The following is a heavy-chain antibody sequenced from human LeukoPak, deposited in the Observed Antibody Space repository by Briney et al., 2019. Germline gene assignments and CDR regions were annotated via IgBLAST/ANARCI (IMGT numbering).Heavy chain of an antibody. CDR3: AKAPRFGDHAAEYFYYYMDV. V-gene: IGHV3-30*02. Sequence: PGGSLRLSCAASGFTFSSYGMHWVRQAPDKGLEWVTFIRYDGSNKYYADSVKGRFTISRDNSKNTLYVQMNSLRVDDTAVYYCAKAPRFGDHAAEYFYYYMDVWGKGTTVTVSS. J-gene: IGHJ6*03. CDR1: GFTFSSYG. CDR2: IRYDGSNK. D-gene: IGHD3-16*01.